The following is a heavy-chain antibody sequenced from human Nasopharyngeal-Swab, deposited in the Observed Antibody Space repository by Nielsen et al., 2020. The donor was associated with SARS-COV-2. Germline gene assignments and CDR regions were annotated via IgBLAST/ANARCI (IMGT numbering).Heavy chain of an antibody. J-gene: IGHJ4*02. CDR3: ARDGLWGRDY. D-gene: IGHD7-27*01. V-gene: IGHV3-7*04. Sequence: GGSLRLSCAASGFPFSNHYMTWVRQPPGKGLEWVANIRQDAREQFYVDSVKGRFTISRDNAKNSLYLQMNSLRAEDTAVYYCARDGLWGRDYWGQGTLVTVSS. CDR2: IRQDAREQ. CDR1: GFPFSNHY.